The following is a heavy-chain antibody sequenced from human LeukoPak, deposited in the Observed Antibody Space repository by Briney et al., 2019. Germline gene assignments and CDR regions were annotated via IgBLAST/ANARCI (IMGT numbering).Heavy chain of an antibody. Sequence: SETLSLTCTVSGDSLSTYSWSWLRQPPGKGLEYIGYTYYSGSTNYNPSLKSRVTMSVDTSKNQFSLKLNSVTAADTAVYYCVGEKNYWGTPYWGQGTLVTVSS. V-gene: IGHV4-59*08. CDR1: GDSLSTYS. D-gene: IGHD1-7*01. CDR3: VGEKNYWGTPY. CDR2: TYYSGST. J-gene: IGHJ4*02.